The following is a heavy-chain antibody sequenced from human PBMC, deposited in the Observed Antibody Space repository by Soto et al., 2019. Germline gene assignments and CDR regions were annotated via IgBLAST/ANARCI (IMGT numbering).Heavy chain of an antibody. D-gene: IGHD3-10*01. CDR1: GFTFSSYN. J-gene: IGHJ4*02. Sequence: PGGSLRLSCAVSGFTFSSYNMNWVRQAPGKGLEWVSSISSGSDYIYYADSVKGRFTISRDNAKNSLYLQMNSLSAEDTAVYYCARCLVSHYSSGSYDALDYWGQGTLVTVSS. CDR2: ISSGSDYI. CDR3: ARCLVSHYSSGSYDALDY. V-gene: IGHV3-21*01.